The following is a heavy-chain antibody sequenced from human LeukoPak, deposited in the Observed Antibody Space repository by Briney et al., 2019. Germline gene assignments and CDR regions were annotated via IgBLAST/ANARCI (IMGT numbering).Heavy chain of an antibody. D-gene: IGHD1-26*01. CDR3: ARDWREGEYVGATDNYYFDY. Sequence: GASVKVSCKASGYTFTSYGISWVRQAPGQGLEWMGWISAYNGNTNYAQKLQGRVTMTTDTSTSTAYMELRSLRSDDTAVYYCARDWREGEYVGATDNYYFDYWGQGTLVTVSS. V-gene: IGHV1-18*01. CDR1: GYTFTSYG. J-gene: IGHJ4*02. CDR2: ISAYNGNT.